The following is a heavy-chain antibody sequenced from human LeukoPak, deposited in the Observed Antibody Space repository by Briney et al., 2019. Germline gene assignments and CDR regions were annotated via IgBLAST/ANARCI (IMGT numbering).Heavy chain of an antibody. V-gene: IGHV3-23*01. CDR1: GFTFSSYG. D-gene: IGHD2-8*01. CDR2: ISGSGGST. J-gene: IGHJ4*02. CDR3: AKGGPILSPTVHYFDY. Sequence: PGGSLRLSCAASGFTFSSYGMSWVRQAPGKGLEWVSAISGSGGSTYYADSVKGRFTISRDNSKNTLYLQMNSLRAEDTAVYYCAKGGPILSPTVHYFDYWGQGTLVTVSS.